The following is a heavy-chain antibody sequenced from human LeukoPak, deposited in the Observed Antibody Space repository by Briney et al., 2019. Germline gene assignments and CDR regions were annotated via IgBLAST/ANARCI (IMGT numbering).Heavy chain of an antibody. Sequence: SETLSLTCTVSGGSISSSSYYWGWIRQPPGKGLEWIGSIYYSGSTYYNPSLKSRVTISVDTSKNQFSLKLSSVTAADTAVYYCARRPEDSAVFDYWGQGTLVTVSS. CDR3: ARRPEDSAVFDY. D-gene: IGHD1-14*01. J-gene: IGHJ4*02. V-gene: IGHV4-39*07. CDR2: IYYSGST. CDR1: GGSISSSSYY.